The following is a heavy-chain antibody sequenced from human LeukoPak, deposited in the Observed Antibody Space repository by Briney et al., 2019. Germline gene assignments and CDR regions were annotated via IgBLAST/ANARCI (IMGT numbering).Heavy chain of an antibody. J-gene: IGHJ4*02. CDR3: ARSAYCGANCHYYFDY. D-gene: IGHD2-21*02. Sequence: PGGSLGLSCAASGFTLNNYWMHWVRQIPGRGLVWVSRINSDGTWINYADSVQGRFTVSRDNAKNTLYLQMNSLRAEDTATYYCARSAYCGANCHYYFDYWGQGTLVTVSS. V-gene: IGHV3-74*01. CDR2: INSDGTWI. CDR1: GFTLNNYW.